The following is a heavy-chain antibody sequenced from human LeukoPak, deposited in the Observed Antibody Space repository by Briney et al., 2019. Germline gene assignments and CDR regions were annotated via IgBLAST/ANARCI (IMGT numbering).Heavy chain of an antibody. CDR1: PYTFYY. J-gene: IGHJ4*02. V-gene: IGHV1-2*02. CDR2: ISPNSGGT. CDR3: ASHPPNSGYRH. D-gene: IGHD3-22*01. Sequence: GASVKVSCKASPYTFYYMHWVRQAPGQGLEWMGWISPNSGGTNYAQKFQGRVTLTRDTSISTVYMELSSLRSDDTAVYYCASHPPNSGYRHWGQGTLVTVSS.